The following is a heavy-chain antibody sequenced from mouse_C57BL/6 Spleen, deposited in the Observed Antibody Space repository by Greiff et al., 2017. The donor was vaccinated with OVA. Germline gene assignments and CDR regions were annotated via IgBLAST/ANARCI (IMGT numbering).Heavy chain of an antibody. Sequence: QVQLQQPGAELVKPGASVKLSCKASGYTFTSYWMQWVKQRPGQGLEWIGEIDPSDSYTNYNQKFKGKATLTVDTSSSTAYMQLSSLTSEDSAVYYCASREATGADYWGQGTTLTVSS. CDR2: IDPSDSYT. CDR1: GYTFTSYW. J-gene: IGHJ2*01. CDR3: ASREATGADY. D-gene: IGHD4-1*01. V-gene: IGHV1-50*01.